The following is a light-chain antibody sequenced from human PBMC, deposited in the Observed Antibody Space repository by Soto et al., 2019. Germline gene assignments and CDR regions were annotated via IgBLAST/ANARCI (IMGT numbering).Light chain of an antibody. V-gene: IGKV1-5*01. CDR3: QQYNKYPYT. CDR1: QSISSW. CDR2: DAY. J-gene: IGKJ2*01. Sequence: DIQMTQSPSSLSASAGDRVTITCRASQSISSWLAWYQQKPGKAPKLLIYDAYSLEGGVPSRFSGSGSGTEFTLTISSLQPDDFATYYCQQYNKYPYTFGQGTKLEIK.